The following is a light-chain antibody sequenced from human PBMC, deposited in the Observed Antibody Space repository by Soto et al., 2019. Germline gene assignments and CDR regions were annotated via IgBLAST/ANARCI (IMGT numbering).Light chain of an antibody. J-gene: IGKJ3*01. Sequence: EIVLTQSPDTLSLSPGERATLFCRASQALSINSLAWYQQKPGQAPRLLIYAASTSHTGIPDRFNVSGSGTDFALTINRLEPEDFAVYFCQQYDGAPLTFGPGTKVDVK. CDR3: QQYDGAPLT. CDR1: QALSINS. V-gene: IGKV3-20*01. CDR2: AAS.